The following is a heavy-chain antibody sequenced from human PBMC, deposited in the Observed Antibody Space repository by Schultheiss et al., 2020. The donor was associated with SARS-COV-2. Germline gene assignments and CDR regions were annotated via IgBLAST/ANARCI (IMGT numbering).Heavy chain of an antibody. CDR2: IKSKTDGGTT. CDR3: TTAEGSYYLDY. V-gene: IGHV3-15*01. J-gene: IGHJ4*02. Sequence: SWIRQHPGKGLEWVGRIKSKTDGGTTDYAAPVKGRFTISRDDSKNTLYLQMNSLKTEDTAVYYCTTAEGSYYLDYWGQGTLVTVS. D-gene: IGHD1-26*01.